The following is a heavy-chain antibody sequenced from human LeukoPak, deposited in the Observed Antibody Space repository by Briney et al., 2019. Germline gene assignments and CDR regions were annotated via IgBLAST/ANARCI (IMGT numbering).Heavy chain of an antibody. V-gene: IGHV4-34*01. D-gene: IGHD4-17*01. J-gene: IGHJ6*02. CDR2: INHSGST. Sequence: SETLSLTCAVYGGSFSGYYWSWIRQPPGKGLEWIGEINHSGSTNYNPSLKSRVTISVDTSKNQFSLKLSSVTAADTAVYYCARLAVTTDYYYYGMDVWGQRTTVTVSS. CDR1: GGSFSGYY. CDR3: ARLAVTTDYYYYGMDV.